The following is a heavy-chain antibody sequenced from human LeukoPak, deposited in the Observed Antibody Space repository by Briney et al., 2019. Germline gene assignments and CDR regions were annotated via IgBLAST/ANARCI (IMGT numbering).Heavy chain of an antibody. CDR2: ISAYNGNT. D-gene: IGHD3-22*01. Sequence: SVSDSCKASGYTFTSYGISWVRQAPGQGLEWMGWISAYNGNTNYAQKLQGRVTMTTDTSTSTAYMELRSLRPDDTAVYYCARDSRRSMGADYYDSSGYYLFGLGGQGDLRTVSS. CDR3: ARDSRRSMGADYYDSSGYYLFGL. CDR1: GYTFTSYG. V-gene: IGHV1-18*01. J-gene: IGHJ1*01.